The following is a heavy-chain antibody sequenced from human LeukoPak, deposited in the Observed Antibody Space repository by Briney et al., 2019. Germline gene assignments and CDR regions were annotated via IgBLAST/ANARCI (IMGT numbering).Heavy chain of an antibody. CDR1: GGSISSYY. CDR3: ARDHSHYGMDV. V-gene: IGHV4-59*01. Sequence: SETLSLTCTVSGGSISSYYWSWIRQPPGKGLEWIGYIYYSGSTNYNPSLKSRVTISVDMSKNQFSLKLSSVTAADTAVYYCARDHSHYGMDVWGKGTTVTVSS. J-gene: IGHJ6*04. D-gene: IGHD2-21*01. CDR2: IYYSGST.